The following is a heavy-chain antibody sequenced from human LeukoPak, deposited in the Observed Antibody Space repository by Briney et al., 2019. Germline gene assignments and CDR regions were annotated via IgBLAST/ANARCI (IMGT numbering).Heavy chain of an antibody. J-gene: IGHJ4*02. Sequence: QPGGFLLLSCASAGFTFSSYAMSWGRQAAGEGLEWVSAISGSGGSTYYADSVKGRFTISRDNSKNTLYLQMNSLRAEDTAVYYCAKAGGSYYFDYWGQGTLVTVSS. CDR1: GFTFSSYA. V-gene: IGHV3-23*01. CDR3: AKAGGSYYFDY. D-gene: IGHD1-26*01. CDR2: ISGSGGST.